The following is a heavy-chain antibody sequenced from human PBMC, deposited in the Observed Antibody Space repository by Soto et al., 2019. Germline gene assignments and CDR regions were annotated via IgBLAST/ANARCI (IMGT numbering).Heavy chain of an antibody. D-gene: IGHD5-18*01. CDR2: MNPNSGNT. CDR1: GYTFPDYD. Sequence: QVQLVQSGAEVKKPGASVMVSCKASGYTFPDYDINWVRQASGQGLEWMGWMNPNSGNTDYAQKFQGRVTMTGDTSINTAYMELSSLRSDDTAVYYCARRARIGRQLWLPFDHWAQGTLVTVSS. CDR3: ARRARIGRQLWLPFDH. J-gene: IGHJ4*02. V-gene: IGHV1-8*01.